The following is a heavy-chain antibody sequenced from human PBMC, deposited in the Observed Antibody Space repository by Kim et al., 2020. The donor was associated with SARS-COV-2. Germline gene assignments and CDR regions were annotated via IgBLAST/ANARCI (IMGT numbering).Heavy chain of an antibody. V-gene: IGHV3-23*01. CDR2: ISGSGDKT. D-gene: IGHD6-19*01. J-gene: IGHJ4*02. CDR1: GFTFSDYA. CDR3: AKGKLSMAGCLYYFDY. Sequence: GGSLRLSCAASGFTFSDYAMSWVRQAPGKGLEWVSGISGSGDKTFYEDSVKGRFTISRDNSKNTLYLQMNSLRAEDTAVYYCAKGKLSMAGCLYYFDYWCQGALVTASS.